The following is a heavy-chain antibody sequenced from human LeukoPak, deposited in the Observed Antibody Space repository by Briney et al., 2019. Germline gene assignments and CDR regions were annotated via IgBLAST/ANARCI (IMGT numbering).Heavy chain of an antibody. CDR3: ARAGDYSGYDYDFFDY. J-gene: IGHJ4*02. D-gene: IGHD5-12*01. Sequence: GGSLRLSCAASGFTFSSYAMHWVRQAPGKGLEWVAVISYDGSNKYYADSVKGRFTISRDNSKNTLYLQMNSLRAEDTAVYYCARAGDYSGYDYDFFDYWGQGTLVTVSS. CDR1: GFTFSSYA. CDR2: ISYDGSNK. V-gene: IGHV3-30*04.